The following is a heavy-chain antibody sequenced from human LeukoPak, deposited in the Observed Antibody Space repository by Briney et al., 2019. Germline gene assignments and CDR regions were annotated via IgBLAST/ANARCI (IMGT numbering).Heavy chain of an antibody. CDR1: GYTFTSYD. D-gene: IGHD2-2*01. V-gene: IGHV1-46*01. J-gene: IGHJ6*02. CDR2: INPSGGST. CDR3: ARAKKRYCSSTSCPLGMDV. Sequence: ASVKVSCKASGYTFTSYDINWVRQATGQGLEWMGIINPSGGSTSYAQKFQGRVTMTRDTSTSTVYMELSSLRSEDTAVYYCARAKKRYCSSTSCPLGMDVWGQGTTVTVSS.